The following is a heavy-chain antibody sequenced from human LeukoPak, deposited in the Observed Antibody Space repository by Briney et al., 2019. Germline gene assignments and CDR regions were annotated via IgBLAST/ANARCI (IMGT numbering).Heavy chain of an antibody. CDR3: ARDRDDYGDYPTYYYYGMDV. CDR2: ISYDGSNK. Sequence: GGSLRLSCAASGFTFSRSAMHWVRQAPGKGLEWVGVISYDGSNKYYADSVKGRFTISRDNSKNTLYLQMNILRVEDTAVYYCARDRDDYGDYPTYYYYGMDVWGQGTTVTVSS. D-gene: IGHD4-17*01. V-gene: IGHV3-30-3*01. J-gene: IGHJ6*02. CDR1: GFTFSRSA.